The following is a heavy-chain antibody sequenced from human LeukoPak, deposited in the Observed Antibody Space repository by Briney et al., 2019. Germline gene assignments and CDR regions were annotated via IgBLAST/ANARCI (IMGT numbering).Heavy chain of an antibody. CDR3: ARDRRENYYDSSGYEN. CDR1: GFTFSAYW. J-gene: IGHJ4*02. Sequence: GGSLRLSCAASGFTFSAYWMNWVRQGPGKGLVWVARVDTDGSTVNYADSVKGRFTISRDNAKNTLYLQMNSLRADDTAVYYCARDRRENYYDSSGYENWGQGTLVTVSS. CDR2: VDTDGSTV. V-gene: IGHV3-74*01. D-gene: IGHD3-22*01.